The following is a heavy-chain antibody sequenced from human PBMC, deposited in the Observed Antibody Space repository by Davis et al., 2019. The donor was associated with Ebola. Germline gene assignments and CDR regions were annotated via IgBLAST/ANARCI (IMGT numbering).Heavy chain of an antibody. D-gene: IGHD3-10*01. CDR1: GGSISSSNYY. CDR2: IYYSGST. V-gene: IGHV4-39*01. Sequence: MPSETLSLTCTVSGGSISSSNYYWGWIRQPPGKGLEWIGSIYYSGSTYYNPSLKSRVTISVDTSKHQFSLKLSSVTAADTAVYYCARLRDYYGSGSPVYYYYYGMDVWGQGTTVTVSS. CDR3: ARLRDYYGSGSPVYYYYYGMDV. J-gene: IGHJ6*02.